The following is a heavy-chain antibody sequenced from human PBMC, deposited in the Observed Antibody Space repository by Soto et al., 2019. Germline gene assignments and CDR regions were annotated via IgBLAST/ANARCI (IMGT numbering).Heavy chain of an antibody. J-gene: IGHJ4*02. Sequence: EVQLVESGGGLVKAGGSLRLFCTASGFTFRNYNMNWVRQAPGKGLEWVSSISTGGAYMFYADSVKGRFTISRDNAQNSLFLQIDSPRAEDTAVYYCARDIASPGGDYFDSCGQGPLLTVSS. CDR3: ARDIASPGGDYFDS. D-gene: IGHD2-21*01. V-gene: IGHV3-21*06. CDR2: ISTGGAYM. CDR1: GFTFRNYN.